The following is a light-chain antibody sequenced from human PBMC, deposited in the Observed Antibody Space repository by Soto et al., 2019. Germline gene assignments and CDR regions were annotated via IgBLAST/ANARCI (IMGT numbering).Light chain of an antibody. CDR1: QSVSSSY. V-gene: IGKV3-20*01. Sequence: EIVLTQSPGTLSLSLGERATLSCRASQSVSSSYLAWYQQKPGQAPRLLIYGASSRATGIPDRFSGSGSGTDFTLTISRLEPEDFAVYYCRQYGSSPPTFGGGTKVEIK. CDR3: RQYGSSPPT. J-gene: IGKJ4*01. CDR2: GAS.